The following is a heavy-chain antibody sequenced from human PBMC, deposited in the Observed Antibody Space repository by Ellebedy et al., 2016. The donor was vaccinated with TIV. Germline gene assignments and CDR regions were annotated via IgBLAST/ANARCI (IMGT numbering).Heavy chain of an antibody. CDR1: GFIFGPYG. Sequence: GESLKISCAASGFIFGPYGMHWVRQAPGKGLEWVAVIWYDGSNKYYADSVKGRFTISRDNSKNTLFLQMNSLSAEDTAVYYCARERSNQEYYYYGMDVWGQGTTVTVSS. CDR2: IWYDGSNK. V-gene: IGHV3-33*01. CDR3: ARERSNQEYYYYGMDV. J-gene: IGHJ6*02. D-gene: IGHD1-14*01.